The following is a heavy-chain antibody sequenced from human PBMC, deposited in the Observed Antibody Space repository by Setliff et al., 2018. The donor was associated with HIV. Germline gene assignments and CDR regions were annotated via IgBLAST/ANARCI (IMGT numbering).Heavy chain of an antibody. J-gene: IGHJ4*02. Sequence: ASVKVSCKASGYSFPDFFIHWVRQAPGQGLEWMGWISPRIGDTRIAKTFRGRVTMTRDTSLNTASVEVSGLRSDDTAVYFCARQLSNSLDFWGQGTLDTVSS. V-gene: IGHV1-2*02. CDR2: ISPRIGDT. D-gene: IGHD7-27*01. CDR1: GYSFPDFF. CDR3: ARQLSNSLDF.